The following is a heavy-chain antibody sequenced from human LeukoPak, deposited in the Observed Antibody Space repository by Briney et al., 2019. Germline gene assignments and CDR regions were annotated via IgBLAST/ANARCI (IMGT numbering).Heavy chain of an antibody. D-gene: IGHD6-13*01. CDR3: AGDLAPPSRPQQLVHWHYDYYGMDV. Sequence: ASVKVSCKASGYTFTSYAMHWVRQAPGQRLEWMGWINAGNGNTKYSQKFQGRDTMTRDTSTSTVYMELSSLRSEDTAVYYCAGDLAPPSRPQQLVHWHYDYYGMDVWGQGTTVTVSS. CDR1: GYTFTSYA. CDR2: INAGNGNT. J-gene: IGHJ6*02. V-gene: IGHV1-3*01.